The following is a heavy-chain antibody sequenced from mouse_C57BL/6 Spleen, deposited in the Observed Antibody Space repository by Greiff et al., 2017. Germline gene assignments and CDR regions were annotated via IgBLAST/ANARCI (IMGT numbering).Heavy chain of an antibody. CDR2: IYPRSGNT. Sequence: QVQLKESGAELARPGASVKLSCKASGYTFTSYGISWVKQRTGKGLEWIGEIYPRSGNTYSNEKFKGKATLTADKSSSTAYMEVRSLTSEDSAVYFCSFRYFDYWGQGTTLTVSS. J-gene: IGHJ2*01. V-gene: IGHV1-81*01. CDR3: SFRYFDY. CDR1: GYTFTSYG.